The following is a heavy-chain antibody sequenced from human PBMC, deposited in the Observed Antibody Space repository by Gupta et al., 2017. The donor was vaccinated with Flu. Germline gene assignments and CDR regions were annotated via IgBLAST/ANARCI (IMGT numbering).Heavy chain of an antibody. CDR3: ARVSVAGTSLDY. V-gene: IGHV4-59*01. CDR1: GGSISSYY. D-gene: IGHD6-19*01. Sequence: QVQLQESGPGLVKPSETLSLTCTVSGGSISSYYWSWIRQPPGKGLEWIGYIYYSGSTNYNPSLKSRVTISVDTSKNQFSLKLSSVTAADTAVYYCARVSVAGTSLDYWGQGTLVTVSS. J-gene: IGHJ4*02. CDR2: IYYSGST.